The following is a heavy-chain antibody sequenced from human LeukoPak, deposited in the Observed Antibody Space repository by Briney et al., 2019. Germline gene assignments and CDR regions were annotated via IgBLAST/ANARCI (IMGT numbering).Heavy chain of an antibody. CDR3: ARGFFGLTPHFDY. J-gene: IGHJ4*02. CDR2: IYYRGST. D-gene: IGHD3-3*01. V-gene: IGHV4-39*07. Sequence: SETLSLTCAVSGGSISSSSYYWGWIRQAPGKGLEWIGSIYYRGSTYYNPSLKSRVTISVDTSKNQFSLKLSSVTAADTAVYYCARGFFGLTPHFDYWGQGTLVTVSS. CDR1: GGSISSSSYY.